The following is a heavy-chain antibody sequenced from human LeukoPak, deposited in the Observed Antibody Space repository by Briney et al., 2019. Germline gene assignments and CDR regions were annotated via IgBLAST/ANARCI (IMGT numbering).Heavy chain of an antibody. Sequence: ASVKVSCKASGYTFTSYYMHWVRQAPGQGLEWMGVINPSGGSTSYAQKFQGRVTMTRDTSTSTVYMGLSSLRSEDTAVYYCAREDSSGWYVFDYWGQGTLVTVSS. CDR1: GYTFTSYY. D-gene: IGHD6-19*01. V-gene: IGHV1-46*01. CDR2: INPSGGST. J-gene: IGHJ4*02. CDR3: AREDSSGWYVFDY.